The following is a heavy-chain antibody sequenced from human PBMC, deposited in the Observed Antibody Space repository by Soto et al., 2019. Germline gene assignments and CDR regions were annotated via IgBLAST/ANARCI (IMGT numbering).Heavy chain of an antibody. CDR2: IYHSGST. V-gene: IGHV4-4*02. CDR3: ARVGAYDSSGYPFDY. CDR1: GGSISSSNW. Sequence: QVQLQESGPGLVKPSWTLSLTCAVSGGSISSSNWWSWVRQPPGKGLEWIGEIYHSGSTNYNPSLKSRVTISVDKSKNQFSLKLSSVNAADTAVYYCARVGAYDSSGYPFDYWGQGTLVTVSS. D-gene: IGHD3-22*01. J-gene: IGHJ4*02.